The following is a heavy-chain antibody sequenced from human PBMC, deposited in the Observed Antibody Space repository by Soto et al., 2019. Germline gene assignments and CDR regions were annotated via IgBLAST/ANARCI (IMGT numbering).Heavy chain of an antibody. CDR3: ARAKWDRGAYYYYYDMGV. J-gene: IGHJ6*02. V-gene: IGHV4-30-4*01. CDR1: GGSISSGAYY. Sequence: QVQLQESGPGLVKPSQTLSLTCTVSGGSISSGAYYWGWIRQPPGKGLEWIGYIYYSGSTYYNPSLTSRVTISVDTAKNQFSLNLSSVTAADTAVYYCARAKWDRGAYYYYYDMGVWGQGTTVTVAS. D-gene: IGHD1-26*01. CDR2: IYYSGST.